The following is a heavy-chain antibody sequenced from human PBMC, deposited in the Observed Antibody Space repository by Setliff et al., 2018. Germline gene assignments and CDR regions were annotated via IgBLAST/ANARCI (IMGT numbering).Heavy chain of an antibody. CDR1: GFTFSDSY. J-gene: IGHJ4*02. CDR3: ARGGYSSGWYGVNNYFDY. CDR2: ISGRGDST. D-gene: IGHD6-19*01. Sequence: PGGSLRLSCAASGFTFSDSYMTWVRQAPGKGLERVSAISGRGDSTFYEDAGKGRFTISRDNSKNTLYLQMNSMRAEDTAVYYCARGGYSSGWYGVNNYFDYWGQGTLVTVSS. V-gene: IGHV3-23*01.